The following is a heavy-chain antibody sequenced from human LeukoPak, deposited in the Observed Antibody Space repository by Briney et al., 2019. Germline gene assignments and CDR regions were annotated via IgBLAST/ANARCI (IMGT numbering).Heavy chain of an antibody. Sequence: GGSLRLSCAASGFTFSSFWMSWVRQAPGKGLEWVANIKQDGSEKYYVDSVKGRFTISRDNAKNSLYLQMNSLRAEDTAVYYCAREAGYDFWSAYLYYFDYWGQGTLVTVSS. J-gene: IGHJ4*02. D-gene: IGHD3-3*01. CDR1: GFTFSSFW. CDR2: IKQDGSEK. V-gene: IGHV3-7*01. CDR3: AREAGYDFWSAYLYYFDY.